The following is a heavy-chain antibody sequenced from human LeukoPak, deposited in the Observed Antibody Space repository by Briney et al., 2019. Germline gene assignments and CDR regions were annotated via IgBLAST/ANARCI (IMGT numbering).Heavy chain of an antibody. J-gene: IGHJ5*02. CDR2: IYYSGST. D-gene: IGHD5-12*01. CDR3: TRGARGDWFDP. V-gene: IGHV4-4*02. Sequence: PSGTLSLTCAVSGGSISSSNWWSWVRQPPRKGLEWIGSIYYSGSTYYNPSLKSRVTISVDTSKNQFSLKLSSVTAADTAIYYCTRGARGDWFDPWGQGTLVTVSS. CDR1: GGSISSSNW.